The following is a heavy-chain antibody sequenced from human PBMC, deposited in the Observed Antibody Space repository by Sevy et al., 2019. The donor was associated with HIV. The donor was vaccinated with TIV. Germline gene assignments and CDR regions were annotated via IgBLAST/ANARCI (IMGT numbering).Heavy chain of an antibody. D-gene: IGHD3-22*01. CDR2: IRSKAYGGTT. CDR3: TRDQEAYYYDSGSHFDY. V-gene: IGHV3-49*03. Sequence: GGSLRLSCTASGFTFGDYAMSWFRQAPGKGLEWVGFIRSKAYGGTTEYAASVKGRFTISRNYSKSIAYLQMNSLKTEDTAVYYCTRDQEAYYYDSGSHFDYWGQGTLVTVSS. J-gene: IGHJ4*02. CDR1: GFTFGDYA.